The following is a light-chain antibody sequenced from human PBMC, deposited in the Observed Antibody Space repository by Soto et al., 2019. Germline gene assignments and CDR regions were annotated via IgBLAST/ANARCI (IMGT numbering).Light chain of an antibody. CDR2: GAS. Sequence: IVFTQSPGTLSVSPGERGTLSFRGSQSVTSNYLAWYQQKPGQAPSLLISGASSRAAGISDKYSDSGSGTDFTLTNSRLEPEDFAVYFCQQYGTFPITFGQETGL. CDR1: QSVTSNY. V-gene: IGKV3-20*01. CDR3: QQYGTFPIT. J-gene: IGKJ5*01.